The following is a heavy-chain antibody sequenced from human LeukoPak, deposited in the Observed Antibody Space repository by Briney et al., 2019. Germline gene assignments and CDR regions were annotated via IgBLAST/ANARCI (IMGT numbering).Heavy chain of an antibody. Sequence: SVKVSCKASGGTFSSYAISWVRQAPGQGLEWMGRIIPILGIANYAQKFQGRVTITADKSTSTAYMELSSLRSEDTAVYYCAREEGSRWVTMVRGVMWAWFDYWGQGTLVTVSS. CDR1: GGTFSSYA. D-gene: IGHD3-10*01. CDR3: AREEGSRWVTMVRGVMWAWFDY. CDR2: IIPILGIA. J-gene: IGHJ4*02. V-gene: IGHV1-69*04.